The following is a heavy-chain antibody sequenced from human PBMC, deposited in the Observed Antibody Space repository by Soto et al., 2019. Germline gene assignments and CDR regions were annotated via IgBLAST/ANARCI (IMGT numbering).Heavy chain of an antibody. CDR1: GGSISSGDYY. D-gene: IGHD2-21*02. CDR2: ISYTGST. V-gene: IGHV4-30-4*01. CDR3: ARVTYVTFYYYTMDV. Sequence: QVELQESGPGLVKPSQTLSLTCTVSGGSISSGDYYWSWIRQPPGKGLEWIGHISYTGSTHYNPSLRSRLTIAIDTSDNQFSLKLGFVTAADTAVYYCARVTYVTFYYYTMDVWGQGTTVTVSS. J-gene: IGHJ6*02.